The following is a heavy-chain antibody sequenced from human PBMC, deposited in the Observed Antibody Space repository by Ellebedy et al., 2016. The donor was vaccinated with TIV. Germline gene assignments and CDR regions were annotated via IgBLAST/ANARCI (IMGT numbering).Heavy chain of an antibody. CDR3: ERNMPYTGDFDY. Sequence: AASVKVSCKASGYTFTTYDINWVRQVPGQGLEWMGWMNPNSGSTGYAQKFQGRVAMTRDTSISTAYMELTSLRSEDTAVYYCERNMPYTGDFDYWGQGALVTVSS. J-gene: IGHJ4*02. D-gene: IGHD2-8*01. CDR2: MNPNSGST. CDR1: GYTFTTYD. V-gene: IGHV1-8*01.